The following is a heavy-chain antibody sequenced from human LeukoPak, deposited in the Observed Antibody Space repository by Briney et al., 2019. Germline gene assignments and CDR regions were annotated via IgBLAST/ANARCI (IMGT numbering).Heavy chain of an antibody. V-gene: IGHV4-59*01. Sequence: TSETLSLTCTVSGGSISSYYWSWIRQPPGKGLEWIGYIYYSGSTNYNPSLKSRVTISVDTSKNQFSLKLSSVTAADTAVYYCARGGYDFRGYYFDYWGQGTLVTVSS. CDR1: GGSISSYY. J-gene: IGHJ4*02. D-gene: IGHD3-3*01. CDR3: ARGGYDFRGYYFDY. CDR2: IYYSGST.